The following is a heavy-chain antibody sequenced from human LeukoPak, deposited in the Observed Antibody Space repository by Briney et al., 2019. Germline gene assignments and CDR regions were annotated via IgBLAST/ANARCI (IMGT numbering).Heavy chain of an antibody. J-gene: IGHJ4*02. CDR2: INEDGSEK. Sequence: GGSLRLSCAASGFTFSNYWMTWVRQAPGKGLGWVANINEDGSEKYYVDSVKGRFTISRDNAKNSLYLQMNSLRAEDTAVYYCARGYGNYYCGQGTLVTVSS. CDR3: ARGYGNYY. D-gene: IGHD4-11*01. CDR1: GFTFSNYW. V-gene: IGHV3-7*03.